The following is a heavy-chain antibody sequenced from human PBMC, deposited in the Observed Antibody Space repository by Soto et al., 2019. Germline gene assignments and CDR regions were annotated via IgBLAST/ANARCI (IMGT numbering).Heavy chain of an antibody. CDR1: GYTFFTYA. CDR2: IIPIFGTA. V-gene: IGHV1-69*13. D-gene: IGHD2-21*02. Sequence: SVKVSCKASGYTFFTYAISWVRQAPGQGLEWMGGIIPIFGTANYAQKFQGRVTITADESTSTAYMELSSLRSEDTAVYYCAIRNVVVTGPFDYWGQGTLVTVSS. J-gene: IGHJ4*02. CDR3: AIRNVVVTGPFDY.